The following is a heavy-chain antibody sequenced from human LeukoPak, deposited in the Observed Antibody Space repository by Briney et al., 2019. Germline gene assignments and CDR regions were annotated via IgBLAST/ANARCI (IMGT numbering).Heavy chain of an antibody. D-gene: IGHD1-26*01. CDR3: ARYSGSYLSPFDY. CDR2: IYYRGST. J-gene: IGHJ4*02. V-gene: IGHV4-59*08. CDR1: GGSFRSYY. Sequence: SETLSLTCTVSGGSFRSYYWSWIRQPPGKGLEWIGYIYYRGSTNYNPSLKSRVTMSVDTSKNQFSLKLTSVTAADTAVYYCARYSGSYLSPFDYWGQGTLVTVSS.